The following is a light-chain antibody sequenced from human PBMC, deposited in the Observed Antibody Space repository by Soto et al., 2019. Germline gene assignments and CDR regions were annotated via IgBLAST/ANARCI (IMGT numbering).Light chain of an antibody. CDR1: QSVSSN. CDR3: QQYNNWPRT. J-gene: IGKJ1*01. CDR2: GAS. Sequence: EIGMTQSPATLSVSPGERDTLSCRASQSVSSNLAWYQQKPGQAPRLLIYGASTRATGIPARFSGSGSGTEFTLTISSLQSEDFAVYYCQQYNNWPRTFGQGTKVEIK. V-gene: IGKV3-15*01.